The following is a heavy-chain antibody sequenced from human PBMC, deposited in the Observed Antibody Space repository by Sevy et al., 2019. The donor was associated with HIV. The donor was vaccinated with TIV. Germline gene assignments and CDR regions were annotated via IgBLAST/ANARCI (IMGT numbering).Heavy chain of an antibody. V-gene: IGHV4-39*01. Sequence: SETLSLTCTVSGDSISSSNFYWGWIRQPPGKGLEWIGSIYYSGSTYYNPSLKSRVTISVSTSKDQFSLKLRSVTAADTAVYYCARLFDDSSGPPSDYWGQGTLVTVSS. CDR1: GDSISSSNFY. CDR3: ARLFDDSSGPPSDY. J-gene: IGHJ4*02. D-gene: IGHD3-22*01. CDR2: IYYSGST.